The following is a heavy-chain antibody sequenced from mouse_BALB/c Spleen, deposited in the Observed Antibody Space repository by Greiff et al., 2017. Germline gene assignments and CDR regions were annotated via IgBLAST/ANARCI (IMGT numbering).Heavy chain of an antibody. D-gene: IGHD2-2*01. CDR3: ARWGLRDAMDY. V-gene: IGHV1S41*01. CDR2: IAPGSGST. Sequence: DLVKPGASVKLSCKASGYTFTSYWINWIKQRPGQGLEWLGRIAPGSGSTYYNEMFKGKATLTVDTSSSTAYIQLSSLSSEDSAVYFCARWGLRDAMDYWGQGTSVTVSS. CDR1: GYTFTSYW. J-gene: IGHJ4*01.